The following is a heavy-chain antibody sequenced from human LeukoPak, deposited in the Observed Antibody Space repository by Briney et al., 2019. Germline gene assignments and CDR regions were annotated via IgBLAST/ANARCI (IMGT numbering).Heavy chain of an antibody. CDR3: ARLGYYDSSGYPDY. V-gene: IGHV3-48*04. Sequence: GGSLRLSCAASGFTFSSSAMSWVRQAPGKGLEWVSYISSSGSTIYYADSVKGRFTLSRDNAKNSLYLQMNSLRAEDTAVYYCARLGYYDSSGYPDYWGQGTLVTVSS. CDR1: GFTFSSSA. J-gene: IGHJ4*02. CDR2: ISSSGSTI. D-gene: IGHD3-22*01.